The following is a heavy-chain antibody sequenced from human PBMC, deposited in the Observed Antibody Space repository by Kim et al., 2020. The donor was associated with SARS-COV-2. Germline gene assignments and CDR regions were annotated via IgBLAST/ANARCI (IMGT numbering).Heavy chain of an antibody. CDR3: ARRPSIFGLVALDY. CDR2: IDPSDSHT. V-gene: IGHV5-10-1*01. D-gene: IGHD3-3*01. J-gene: IGHJ4*02. Sequence: GESLKISCKGSGYSFTTYWISWVRQMPGKGLEWMGRIDPSDSHTNYSPSFQGHATISADKSISTAYLQWSSLKASDTAMYYCARRPSIFGLVALDYWGQGTLVTVSS. CDR1: GYSFTTYW.